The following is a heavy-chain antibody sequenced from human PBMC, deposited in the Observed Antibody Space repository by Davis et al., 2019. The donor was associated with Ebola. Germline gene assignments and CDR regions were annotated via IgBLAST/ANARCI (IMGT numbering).Heavy chain of an antibody. CDR1: GFTFSSYG. CDR3: AGNSGVYYYGMDV. V-gene: IGHV3-30*03. J-gene: IGHJ6*02. D-gene: IGHD5-12*01. CDR2: ISYDGSNK. Sequence: GESLKISCAASGFTFSSYGMHWVRQAPGKGLEWVAVISYDGSNKYYADSVKGRFTISRHNSKNTLYLQMNSLRAEDTAVYYCAGNSGVYYYGMDVWGQGTTVTVSS.